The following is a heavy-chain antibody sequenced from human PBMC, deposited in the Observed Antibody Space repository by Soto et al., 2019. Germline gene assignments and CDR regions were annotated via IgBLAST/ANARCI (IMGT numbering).Heavy chain of an antibody. V-gene: IGHV4-59*01. CDR2: IYYSGHT. J-gene: IGHJ4*02. D-gene: IGHD1-20*01. CDR3: ARYNRGVYPGLQY. CDR1: GGYMSGYY. Sequence: QVQLQESGPGVVKSSETLSLTCNVSGGYMSGYYWTWIRQAPGRGLEWIGYIYYSGHTFYNPSLNSRVTISLDTPKSQFSLQLTSVTAAHTAVYFCARYNRGVYPGLQYWGRGILVSVSS.